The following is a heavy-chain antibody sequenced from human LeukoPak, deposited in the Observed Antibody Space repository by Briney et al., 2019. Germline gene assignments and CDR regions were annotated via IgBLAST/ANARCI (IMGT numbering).Heavy chain of an antibody. CDR1: GYTFTSYY. D-gene: IGHD1-1*01. Sequence: ASVKVSCKASGYTFTSYYMHWVRQAPGQGLEWMGIINPSGGSTSYAQKFQGRVTITADESTSTAYMELSSLRSEDTAVYYCARKELVQGYGMDVWGQGTTVTVSS. CDR3: ARKELVQGYGMDV. V-gene: IGHV1-46*01. J-gene: IGHJ6*02. CDR2: INPSGGST.